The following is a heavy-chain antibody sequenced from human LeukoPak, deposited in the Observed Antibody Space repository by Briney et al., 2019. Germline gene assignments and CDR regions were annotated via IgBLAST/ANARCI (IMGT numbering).Heavy chain of an antibody. J-gene: IGHJ3*01. CDR2: IYYSGST. Sequence: PSETLSLTCTVSGGSISSSSYYWGWIRQPPGKGLEWIGSIYYSGSTYYNPSLKSRVTISVDTSKNQFSLKLSSVTAADTAVYYCARTTPLEYYGSEQYFQHWGQGTMVTVSS. CDR3: ARTTPLEYYGSEQYFQH. D-gene: IGHD3-10*01. CDR1: GGSISSSSYY. V-gene: IGHV4-39*07.